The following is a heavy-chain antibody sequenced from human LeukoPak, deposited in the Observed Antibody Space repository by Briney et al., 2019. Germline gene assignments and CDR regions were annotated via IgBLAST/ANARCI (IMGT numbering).Heavy chain of an antibody. CDR2: INHSGST. D-gene: IGHD3-10*01. V-gene: IGHV4-34*01. CDR1: GGSFSGYY. J-gene: IGHJ5*02. Sequence: PSETLSLTCAVYGGSFSGYYWSWTRQPPGKGLEWIGEINHSGSTNYNPSLKSRVTISVDTSKNQFSLKLSSVTAADTAVYYCARGIKGRLWFGEARNPNWFDPWGQGTLVTVSS. CDR3: ARGIKGRLWFGEARNPNWFDP.